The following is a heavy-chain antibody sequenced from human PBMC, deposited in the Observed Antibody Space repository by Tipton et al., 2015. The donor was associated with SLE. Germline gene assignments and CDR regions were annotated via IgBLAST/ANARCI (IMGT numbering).Heavy chain of an antibody. V-gene: IGHV1-46*01. J-gene: IGHJ3*02. CDR3: ASWDFWSGYYTENAFDI. CDR2: INPSGGST. D-gene: IGHD3-3*01. Sequence: QLVQSGAEVKKPGASVKVSCKASGYTFTSYYMHWVRQAPGQGLEWMGIINPSGGSTGYAQKFQGRVTMTRDTSTSTVYMELSSLRSEDTAVYYCASWDFWSGYYTENAFDIWGQGTMVTVSS. CDR1: GYTFTSYY.